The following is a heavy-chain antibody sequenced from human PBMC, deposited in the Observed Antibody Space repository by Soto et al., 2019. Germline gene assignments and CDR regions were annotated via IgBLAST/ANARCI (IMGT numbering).Heavy chain of an antibody. D-gene: IGHD6-13*01. CDR2: IRKDGSKT. J-gene: IGHJ3*02. CDR3: ARDVSPGTSSWYFDDFDI. Sequence: EVRLVESGGGLVQPGGSLRLSCAASGFTFSSDWMTWVRQAPGKGLEWVANIRKDGSKTSYLDSVRGRFTISRDNAHSSLYRQMDSLRAEDTALYYCARDVSPGTSSWYFDDFDIWGQGTMVTVSS. CDR1: GFTFSSDW. V-gene: IGHV3-7*05.